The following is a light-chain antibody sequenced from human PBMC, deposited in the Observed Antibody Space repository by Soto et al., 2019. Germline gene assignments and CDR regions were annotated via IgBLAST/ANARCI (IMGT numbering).Light chain of an antibody. CDR2: DVS. Sequence: EIVLTQSPGTLSLSPGEGATLSCRASQSVDKNYLAWYKQKPGQAPRLLIYDVSSRATGIPDRFSGSGSETDFTLPISRLEPEDFAVYYCQQYAHEPLTFGGGTKVEIK. V-gene: IGKV3-20*01. J-gene: IGKJ4*01. CDR1: QSVDKNY. CDR3: QQYAHEPLT.